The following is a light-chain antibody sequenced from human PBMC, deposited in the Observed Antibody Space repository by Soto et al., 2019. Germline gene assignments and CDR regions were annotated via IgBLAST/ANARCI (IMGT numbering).Light chain of an antibody. V-gene: IGKV1-39*01. CDR3: QQSYSTRGYT. J-gene: IGKJ2*01. CDR2: AAS. CDR1: QSISSY. Sequence: DIQMTQSPSSLSASVGDRVTITCRASQSISSYLNWYQQKPGKAPKLLIYAASSLQSGVPSRFSGSGSGTDLTLTISSLQPEDFATYYCQQSYSTRGYTFGQGTKLEIK.